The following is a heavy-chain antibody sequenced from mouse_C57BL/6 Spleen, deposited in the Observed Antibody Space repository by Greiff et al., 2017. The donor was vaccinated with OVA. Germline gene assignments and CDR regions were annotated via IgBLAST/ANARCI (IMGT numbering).Heavy chain of an antibody. D-gene: IGHD1-1*01. Sequence: EVQLVESGGDLVKPGGSLKLSCAASGFTFSSYGMSWVRQTPDKRLEWVATISSGGSYTYYPDSVKGRFTISRDNAKNTLYLQMSSLKSEDTAMYYCATYGPWFAYWGQGTLVTVSA. CDR3: ATYGPWFAY. CDR1: GFTFSSYG. CDR2: ISSGGSYT. V-gene: IGHV5-6*01. J-gene: IGHJ3*01.